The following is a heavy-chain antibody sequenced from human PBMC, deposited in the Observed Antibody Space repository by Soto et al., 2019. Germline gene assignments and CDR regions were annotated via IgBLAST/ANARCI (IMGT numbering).Heavy chain of an antibody. D-gene: IGHD3-9*01. CDR1: GGSISSSNW. J-gene: IGHJ5*02. Sequence: SETLSLTCAVSGGSISSSNWWSWVRQPPGKGLEWIGEIYHSGSTNYNPSLKSRVTISVDKSKNQFSLKLSSVTAADTAVYYCARHENVLRYFDWFNWASLGFDPWGQGTLVT. CDR2: IYHSGST. V-gene: IGHV4-4*02. CDR3: ARHENVLRYFDWFNWASLGFDP.